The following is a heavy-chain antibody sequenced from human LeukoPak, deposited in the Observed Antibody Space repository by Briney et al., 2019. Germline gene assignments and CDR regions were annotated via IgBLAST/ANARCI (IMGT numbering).Heavy chain of an antibody. J-gene: IGHJ3*02. D-gene: IGHD3-3*01. V-gene: IGHV3-7*01. CDR3: ARDGSTIFGVDHAFDI. CDR2: IKQDGSEK. CDR1: EFTFSSYW. Sequence: GGSLRLSCAASEFTFSSYWMSWVRQAPGKGLEWVANIKQDGSEKYYVDSVKGRFTISRDNAKNSLYLQVNSLRAEDTAVYYCARDGSTIFGVDHAFDIWGQGTMVTVSS.